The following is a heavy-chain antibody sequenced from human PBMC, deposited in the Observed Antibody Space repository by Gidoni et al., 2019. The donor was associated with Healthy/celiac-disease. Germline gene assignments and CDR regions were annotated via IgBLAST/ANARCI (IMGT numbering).Heavy chain of an antibody. CDR1: GGSISSYY. J-gene: IGHJ4*02. CDR3: ARGSNYFDY. D-gene: IGHD4-4*01. Sequence: QVQLQESGPGLVKPSETLSLTCTVSGGSISSYYWSWIRQPPGKGLEWIGYNYYSGSTNYNPSLKRRVTISVDTSKNQFSLKLSSVTAADTAVYYCARGSNYFDYWGQGTLVTGSS. V-gene: IGHV4-59*01. CDR2: NYYSGST.